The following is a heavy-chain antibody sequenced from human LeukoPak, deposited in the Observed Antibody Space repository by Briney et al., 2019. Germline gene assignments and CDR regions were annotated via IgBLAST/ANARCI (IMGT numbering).Heavy chain of an antibody. V-gene: IGHV3-48*03. Sequence: GESLRLSCAASGFSFTSYEMNWFRQSPGKGLEWVSYISSGGDTLYYADSVKGRFTISRDNAKNSLYLQMNSLRVEDTAVYYCARENLALEYWGQGTLVTVSS. J-gene: IGHJ4*02. CDR3: ARENLALEY. D-gene: IGHD2-15*01. CDR2: ISSGGDTL. CDR1: GFSFTSYE.